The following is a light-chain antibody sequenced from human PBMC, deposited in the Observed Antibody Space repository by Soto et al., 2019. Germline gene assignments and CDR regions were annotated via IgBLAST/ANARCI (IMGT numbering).Light chain of an antibody. CDR3: QVWDSITDHSV. CDR2: DDS. V-gene: IGLV3-21*02. CDR1: NIGSKT. Sequence: SYALTQPPSVSVAPGQTASITCGGHNIGSKTVHWYRQTPGQAPVLVVYDDSDRPSGIPERFSGSNSGNTATLTISRVEAGDEADYYCQVWDSITDHSVFGTGTKVTVL. J-gene: IGLJ1*01.